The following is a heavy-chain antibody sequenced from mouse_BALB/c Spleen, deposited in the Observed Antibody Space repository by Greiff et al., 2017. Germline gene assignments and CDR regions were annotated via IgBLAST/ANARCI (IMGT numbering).Heavy chain of an antibody. CDR3: ARGYRYFDY. D-gene: IGHD2-14*01. CDR1: GFTFSSFG. V-gene: IGHV5-17*02. CDR2: ISSGSSTI. J-gene: IGHJ2*01. Sequence: EVKLVESGGGLVQPGGSRKLSCAASGFTFSSFGMHWVRQAPEKGLEWVAYISSGSSTIYYADTVKGRFTISRDNPKNTLFLQMTSLRSEDTAMYYCARGYRYFDYWGQGTTLTVSS.